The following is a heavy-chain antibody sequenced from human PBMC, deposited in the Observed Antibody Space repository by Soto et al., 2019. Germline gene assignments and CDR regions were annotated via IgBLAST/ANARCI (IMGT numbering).Heavy chain of an antibody. CDR3: AKGTRYCSSTSCYNYYYYYYMDV. J-gene: IGHJ6*03. D-gene: IGHD2-2*01. CDR2: ISGSGGST. Sequence: GGSLRLSCAASGFTFSSYAMSWVRQAPGKGLEWVSAISGSGGSTYYADSVKGRFTISRDNSKNTLYLQMNSLRAEDTAVYYCAKGTRYCSSTSCYNYYYYYYMDVWGKGTTVTVSS. V-gene: IGHV3-23*01. CDR1: GFTFSSYA.